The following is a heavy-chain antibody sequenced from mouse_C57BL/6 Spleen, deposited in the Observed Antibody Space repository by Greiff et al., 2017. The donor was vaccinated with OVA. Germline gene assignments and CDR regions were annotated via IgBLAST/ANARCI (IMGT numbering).Heavy chain of an antibody. CDR2: INPSNGGT. J-gene: IGHJ2*01. Sequence: QVQLQQPGTELVKPGASVKLSCKASGYTFTSYWMHWVKQRPGQGLEWIGNINPSNGGTNYNEKFKSKATLTVDKSSSTAYMQLSSLTSQDSAVYYCARILLRYYYFDYWGQGTTLTVSS. CDR3: ARILLRYYYFDY. V-gene: IGHV1-53*01. CDR1: GYTFTSYW. D-gene: IGHD1-1*01.